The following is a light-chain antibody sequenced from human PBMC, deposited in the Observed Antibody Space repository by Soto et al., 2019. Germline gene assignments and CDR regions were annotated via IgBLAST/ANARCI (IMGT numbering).Light chain of an antibody. V-gene: IGKV1-5*01. J-gene: IGKJ1*01. Sequence: DILMTQSPSTLSASVGDRVTITCRASQSVRSFLAWYQQKPGKAPKVMVYDVSNLESGVPSRFSGSGSGTEFTLTISSLQPDDFATYYCQQYDNFWTFGPGTKVEV. CDR1: QSVRSF. CDR3: QQYDNFWT. CDR2: DVS.